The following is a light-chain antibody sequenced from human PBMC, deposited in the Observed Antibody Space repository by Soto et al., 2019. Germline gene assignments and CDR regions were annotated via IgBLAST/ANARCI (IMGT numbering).Light chain of an antibody. CDR2: EVS. CDR1: SSDVGGYNY. CDR3: SSYTSSSTLYV. J-gene: IGLJ1*01. Sequence: QSALTQPASVSGSPGQSITISCTGTSSDVGGYNYVSWYQHHPGKAPKLMIYEVSNRPSGVSNRFSGSKSGNTASLTISGLQAEGEADYYCSSYTSSSTLYVFGTGTKLTVL. V-gene: IGLV2-14*01.